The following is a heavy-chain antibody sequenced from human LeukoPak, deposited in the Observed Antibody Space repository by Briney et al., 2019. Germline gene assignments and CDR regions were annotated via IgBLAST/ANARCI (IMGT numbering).Heavy chain of an antibody. J-gene: IGHJ5*02. CDR2: INLNSGDI. D-gene: IGHD2-21*01. CDR1: GYTFTDYH. CDR3: ARADRLHGGPYLIGP. Sequence: ASVKVSCKASGYTFTDYHMHWVRQAPGQGLEWMGWINLNSGDIKSAQKFQGRVTMTRDTSITTVYMEVSWLTSDDTAIYYCARADRLHGGPYLIGPWGQGTLVTVSS. V-gene: IGHV1-2*02.